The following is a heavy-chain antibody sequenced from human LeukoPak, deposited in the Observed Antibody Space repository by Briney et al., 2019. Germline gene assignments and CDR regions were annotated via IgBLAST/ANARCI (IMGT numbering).Heavy chain of an antibody. CDR1: GGSISGTNSY. CDR2: IYFSGST. Sequence: SETLSLTCIVSGGSISGTNSYWAWIRQPAGKGLEWIGSIYFSGSTFYKSSLESRLNMSVDMSKNQFSLKVRSVTAADTAVYYCARQRADCYYYYMDVWGKGTTVTVSS. J-gene: IGHJ6*03. CDR3: ARQRADCYYYYMDV. V-gene: IGHV4-39*01.